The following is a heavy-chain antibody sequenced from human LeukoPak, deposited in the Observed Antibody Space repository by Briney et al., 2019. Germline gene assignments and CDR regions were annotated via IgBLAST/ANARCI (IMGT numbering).Heavy chain of an antibody. D-gene: IGHD6-13*01. J-gene: IGHJ4*02. CDR1: GFTYSSHG. CDR3: ARPHSSSWSPLHY. Sequence: PGRSQRLSQAASGFTYSSHGMHWARQAPGKGLEWVALVWYDGSNKYYADSVKGRLTISRDNSKNTLYLQLDSLRAEDTAVYYCARPHSSSWSPLHYWGQGTLVTVSS. V-gene: IGHV3-33*01. CDR2: VWYDGSNK.